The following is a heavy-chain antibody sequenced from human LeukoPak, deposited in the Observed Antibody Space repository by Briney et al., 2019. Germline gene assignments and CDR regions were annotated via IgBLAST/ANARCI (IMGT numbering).Heavy chain of an antibody. CDR3: AKDIRGGDYYDSSGYYSTGGLNY. CDR2: ISWNSGSI. Sequence: GGSLRLSCAASGFTFDDYAMHWVRQAPGKGLEGVSGISWNSGSIGYADSVKGRFTISRDNAKNSLYLQMNSLRAEDTALYYCAKDIRGGDYYDSSGYYSTGGLNYWGQGTLVTVSS. V-gene: IGHV3-9*01. CDR1: GFTFDDYA. J-gene: IGHJ4*02. D-gene: IGHD3-22*01.